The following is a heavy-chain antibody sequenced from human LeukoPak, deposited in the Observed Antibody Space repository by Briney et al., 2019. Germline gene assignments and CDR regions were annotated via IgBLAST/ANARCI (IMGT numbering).Heavy chain of an antibody. CDR2: INTDGTVT. D-gene: IGHD6-19*01. V-gene: IGHV3-74*01. Sequence: GGSLRLSCAASGFTFSKYWRLWVRQAPGKGLESVSRINTDGTVTTYADSLKGRFTVSRDNADNTMFLQMNSVGDEDTAVYYCATKQWLAPPPDSWGQGTPVTVSS. CDR1: GFTFSKYW. J-gene: IGHJ4*02. CDR3: ATKQWLAPPPDS.